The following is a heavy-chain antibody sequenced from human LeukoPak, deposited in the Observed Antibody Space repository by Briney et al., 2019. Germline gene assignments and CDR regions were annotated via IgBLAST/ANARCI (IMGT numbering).Heavy chain of an antibody. J-gene: IGHJ4*02. V-gene: IGHV3-30*18. Sequence: GRSLRLSYAASGFTFSSYGMHWVRQAPGKGLEWVAVISYDGSNKYYADSVKGRFTISRDNSKNTLYLQMNSLRAEDMAVYYCAKDSSSAFDYWGQGTLVTVSS. CDR1: GFTFSSYG. D-gene: IGHD6-6*01. CDR3: AKDSSSAFDY. CDR2: ISYDGSNK.